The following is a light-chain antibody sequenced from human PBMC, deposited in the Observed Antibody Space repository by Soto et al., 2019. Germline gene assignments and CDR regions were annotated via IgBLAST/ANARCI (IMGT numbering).Light chain of an antibody. CDR3: QQYGSSSRT. V-gene: IGKV3-20*01. CDR1: QSFSSY. CDR2: GAS. Sequence: DIVLTQSPATLSLSPGERATLSCRASQSFSSYLAWYQQKPGQAPRLLIYGASSRATGIPDRFSGSGSGTDFTLTISRLEPEDFAVYYCQQYGSSSRTFGQGTKVEIK. J-gene: IGKJ1*01.